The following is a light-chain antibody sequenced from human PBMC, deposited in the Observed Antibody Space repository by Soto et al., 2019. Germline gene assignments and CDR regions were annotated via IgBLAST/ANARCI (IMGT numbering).Light chain of an antibody. J-gene: IGLJ2*01. Sequence: QAVVTQEPSFSVSPGGTVTLTCGLSSGSVSTSYYPAWYQQAPGQAPRTLIYNTYTRSSGVPDRFPGSILGTKAALTITGAQADDESDYYCVLYMGSGTWVFGGGTKLTVL. V-gene: IGLV8-61*01. CDR2: NTY. CDR3: VLYMGSGTWV. CDR1: SGSVSTSYY.